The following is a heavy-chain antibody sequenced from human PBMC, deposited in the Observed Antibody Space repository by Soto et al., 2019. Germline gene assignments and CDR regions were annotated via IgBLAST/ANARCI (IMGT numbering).Heavy chain of an antibody. J-gene: IGHJ6*02. V-gene: IGHV1-69*01. CDR3: ARARGIRRGWYDYYYYYGMDV. Sequence: QVQLVQSGAEVKKPGSSVKVSCKASGGTFSSYAISWVRQAPGQGLEWMGGIIPIFGTANYAQKFQGRVTITADESTSTAYMELSSLRSEHTAVYYCARARGIRRGWYDYYYYYGMDVWGQGTTVTVSS. D-gene: IGHD6-19*01. CDR2: IIPIFGTA. CDR1: GGTFSSYA.